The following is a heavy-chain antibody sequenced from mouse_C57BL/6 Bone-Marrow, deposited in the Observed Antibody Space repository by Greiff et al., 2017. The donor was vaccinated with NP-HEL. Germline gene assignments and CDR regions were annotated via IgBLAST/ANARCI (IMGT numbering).Heavy chain of an antibody. J-gene: IGHJ4*01. CDR3: ARWLRDYAMDY. CDR1: GYTFTSYG. CDR2: IYPRSGNT. Sequence: VQLQESGAELARPGASVKLSCKASGYTFTSYGISWVKQRTGQGLEWIGEIYPRSGNTYYNEKFKGKATLTADKSSSTAYMELRSLTSEDSAVYFCARWLRDYAMDYWGQGTSVTVSS. V-gene: IGHV1-81*01. D-gene: IGHD1-1*01.